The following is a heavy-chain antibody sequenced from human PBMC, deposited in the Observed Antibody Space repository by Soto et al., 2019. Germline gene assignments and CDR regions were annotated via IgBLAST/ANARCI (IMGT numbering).Heavy chain of an antibody. J-gene: IGHJ6*02. CDR1: GYSFTSYW. Sequence: PGESLKISWKGSGYSFTSYWISWVRQMPGKGLEWKGRIDPSDSYTNYSPSFQGHVTISAVKSIRTAYLQWSSLKASDAAMYYSARLESYSSSWFDYYYGMDVVGQGTTVTVSS. CDR2: IDPSDSYT. V-gene: IGHV5-10-1*01. D-gene: IGHD6-13*01. CDR3: ARLESYSSSWFDYYYGMDV.